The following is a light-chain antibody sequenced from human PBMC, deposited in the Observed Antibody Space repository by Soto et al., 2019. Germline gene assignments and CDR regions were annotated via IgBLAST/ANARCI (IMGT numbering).Light chain of an antibody. Sequence: AIRMTQSPSSFSASTGDRVTITCRASQGISSYLAWYQQKPGKAPKLLIYAASTLQSGVPSRFSGSGSGTDFTLTISCLQSEDFATYYCQQYSSSPSFGHGTKVDIK. J-gene: IGKJ1*01. CDR2: AAS. CDR1: QGISSY. CDR3: QQYSSSPS. V-gene: IGKV1-8*01.